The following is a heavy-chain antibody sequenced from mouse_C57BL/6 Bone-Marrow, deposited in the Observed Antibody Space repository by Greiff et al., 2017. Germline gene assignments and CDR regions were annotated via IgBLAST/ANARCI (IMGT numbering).Heavy chain of an antibody. CDR2: IWSGGIT. Sequence: QVQLQQSGPGLVQPSQSLSITCTVSGFSLTSSGVHWVRQSPGKGLEWLGVIWSGGITDYNAAFISRLSISKYNSKSQVFFKMNSLQADYTAIYYCARPPSRDYAMDYWGQGTSVTVSS. J-gene: IGHJ4*01. V-gene: IGHV2-2*01. CDR3: ARPPSRDYAMDY. CDR1: GFSLTSSG.